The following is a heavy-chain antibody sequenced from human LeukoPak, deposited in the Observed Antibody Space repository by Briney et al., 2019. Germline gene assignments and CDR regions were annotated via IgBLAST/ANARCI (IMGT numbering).Heavy chain of an antibody. CDR2: IYTSGST. CDR1: GGSISSGSYY. CDR3: ARESDIVVVPAHGIDP. Sequence: SETLSLTCTVSGGSISSGSYYWSWIRRPAGKGLEWIGRIYTSGSTNYNPSLKSRVTISVDTSKNQFSLKLSSVTAADTAVYYCARESDIVVVPAHGIDPWGQGTLVTVSS. V-gene: IGHV4-61*02. J-gene: IGHJ5*02. D-gene: IGHD2-2*01.